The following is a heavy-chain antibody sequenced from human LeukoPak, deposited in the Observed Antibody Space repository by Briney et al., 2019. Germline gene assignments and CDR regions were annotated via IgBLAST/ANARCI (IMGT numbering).Heavy chain of an antibody. CDR1: GFTFSSYA. J-gene: IGHJ4*02. CDR2: ISGSGCST. Sequence: GGSLRLTCAASGFTFSSYAMSWVRQAPGKGLEWVSAISGSGCSTYYADSVKGRFTISRDNSKNTLYLQMNSLRAEDTAVYFCAIPPGDGYHSEDWGQGTLVTVSS. D-gene: IGHD5-24*01. V-gene: IGHV3-23*01. CDR3: AIPPGDGYHSED.